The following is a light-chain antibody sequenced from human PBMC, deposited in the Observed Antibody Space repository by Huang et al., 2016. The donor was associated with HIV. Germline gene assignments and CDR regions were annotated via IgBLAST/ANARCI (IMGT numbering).Light chain of an antibody. CDR3: QQYNKWPRGT. CDR1: QSFSNN. V-gene: IGKV3-15*01. CDR2: GAS. Sequence: EIVMTQSPGTLSVSPGERATLSCRASQSFSNNLDWSQQKPGQAPSLLIYGASTRATGIPARCSGSGSGTEFTLTISSLQSEDFAVYYWQQYNKWPRGTFGQGTKVEIK. J-gene: IGKJ1*01.